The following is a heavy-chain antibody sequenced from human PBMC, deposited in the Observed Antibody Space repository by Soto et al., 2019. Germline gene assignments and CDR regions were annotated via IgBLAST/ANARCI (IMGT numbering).Heavy chain of an antibody. CDR1: GGSISSSNW. CDR3: ARSPDSSGYYPRRYYYGMDV. V-gene: IGHV4-4*02. Sequence: QVQLQESGPGLVKPSGTLSLTCAVSGGSISSSNWWSWVRQPPGKGLEWIGEIYHSGSTNYNPSPKSRVTISVDKSKNPFSLKLSSVTAADTAVYYCARSPDSSGYYPRRYYYGMDVWGQGTTVTVSS. CDR2: IYHSGST. J-gene: IGHJ6*02. D-gene: IGHD3-22*01.